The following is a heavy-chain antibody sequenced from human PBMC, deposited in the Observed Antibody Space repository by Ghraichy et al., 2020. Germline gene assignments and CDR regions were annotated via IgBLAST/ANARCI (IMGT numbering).Heavy chain of an antibody. CDR2: IYYSGST. V-gene: IGHV4-39*01. CDR1: GGSISSSSYY. CDR3: ARLGYDFWSGRFYYYYYYMDV. Sequence: SETLSLTCTVSGGSISSSSYYWGWIRQPPGKGLEWIGSIYYSGSTYYNPSLKSRVTISVDTSKNQFSLKLSSVTAADTAVYYCARLGYDFWSGRFYYYYYYMDVWGKGTTVTVSS. J-gene: IGHJ6*03. D-gene: IGHD3-3*01.